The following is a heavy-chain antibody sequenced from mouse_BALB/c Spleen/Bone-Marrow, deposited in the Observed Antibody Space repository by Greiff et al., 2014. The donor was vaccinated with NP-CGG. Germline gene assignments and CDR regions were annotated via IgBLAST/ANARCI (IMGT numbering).Heavy chain of an antibody. V-gene: IGHV5-6*01. CDR1: GFTXSXYG. CDR3: AXXXTXSPYYAMDY. Sequence: VQLVESGGDLVKPGGSLKLSCAASGFTXSXYGXXXXXXXXXXXXXXXXXXXSGGSFSNHPDSVKGRFTISRDNAKNTLYLXXXXXXXXXXAXYYCAXXXTXSPYYAMDYWGQGTSVTVSS. CDR2: XXSGGSFS. J-gene: IGHJ4*01. D-gene: IGHD1-1*01.